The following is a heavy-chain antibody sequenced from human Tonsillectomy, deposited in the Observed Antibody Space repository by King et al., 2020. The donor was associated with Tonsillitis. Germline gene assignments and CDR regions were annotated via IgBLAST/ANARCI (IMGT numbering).Heavy chain of an antibody. CDR3: ARGDSSSWYVTEEDGMDV. D-gene: IGHD6-13*01. CDR1: GGSFSGYY. CDR2: INHSGST. V-gene: IGHV4-34*01. J-gene: IGHJ6*02. Sequence: VQLQQWGAGLLKPSETLSLTCAVYGGSFSGYYWSWIRQPPGKGLEWSGEINHSGSTNYNPSLKSRVTISVDTSKNQFSLKLSSVTAADTAVYYCARGDSSSWYVTEEDGMDVWGQGTTVTVSS.